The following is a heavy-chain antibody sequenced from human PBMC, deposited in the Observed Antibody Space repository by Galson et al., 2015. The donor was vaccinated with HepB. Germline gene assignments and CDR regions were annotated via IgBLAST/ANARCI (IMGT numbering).Heavy chain of an antibody. V-gene: IGHV3-48*02. Sequence: SLRLSCAASGFTFSTYSMNWVRQAPGKGLERVSYISSASTGIYYADSVKGRFTISRDNAKSSLFLQMNSLRDEDTAVYYCARESGWLIDNWGQGTLVTVSS. J-gene: IGHJ4*02. CDR1: GFTFSTYS. CDR3: ARESGWLIDN. D-gene: IGHD3-16*01. CDR2: ISSASTGI.